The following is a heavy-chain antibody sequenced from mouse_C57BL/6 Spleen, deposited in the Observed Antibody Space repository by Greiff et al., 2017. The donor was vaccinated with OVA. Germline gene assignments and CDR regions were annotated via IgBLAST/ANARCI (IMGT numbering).Heavy chain of an antibody. Sequence: QVQLQQPGAELVKPGASVKVSCKASGYTFTSYWMHWVKQRPGQGLEWIGRIHPSDSDTNYNQKFKGKATLTVDKSSSKAYMQLSSLTCEDSAVYYCSMGYDYDGYYFDYWGQGTTLTVSS. V-gene: IGHV1-74*01. CDR3: SMGYDYDGYYFDY. CDR1: GYTFTSYW. D-gene: IGHD2-4*01. CDR2: IHPSDSDT. J-gene: IGHJ2*01.